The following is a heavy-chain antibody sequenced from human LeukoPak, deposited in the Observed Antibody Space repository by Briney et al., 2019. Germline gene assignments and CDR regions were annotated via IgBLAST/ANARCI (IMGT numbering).Heavy chain of an antibody. Sequence: PGRSLRLSCAASGFTFSSYGMHWVRQAPGKGLEWVAVISYDGSNKYYADSVKGRFTISRDNSKNTLYLQMNSLRAEDTAVYYCAKDIYRPTGKWFGVPGDYWGQGTLVTVSS. CDR1: GFTFSSYG. CDR2: ISYDGSNK. CDR3: AKDIYRPTGKWFGVPGDY. V-gene: IGHV3-30*18. J-gene: IGHJ4*02. D-gene: IGHD3-10*01.